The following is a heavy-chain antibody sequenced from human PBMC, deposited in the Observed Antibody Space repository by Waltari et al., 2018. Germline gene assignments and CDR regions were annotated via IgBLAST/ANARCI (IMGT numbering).Heavy chain of an antibody. CDR3: ARDRHRYCSGGSCYSDAFDI. Sequence: QVQLVQSGAEVKKPGSSVKVSCKASGGTFSSYALSWVRPAPGQGLEWMGGIIPIFGTANYAQKFQGRVTITTDESTSTAYMELSSLRSEDTAVYYCARDRHRYCSGGSCYSDAFDIWGQGTMVTVSS. D-gene: IGHD2-15*01. CDR1: GGTFSSYA. V-gene: IGHV1-69*05. J-gene: IGHJ3*02. CDR2: IIPIFGTA.